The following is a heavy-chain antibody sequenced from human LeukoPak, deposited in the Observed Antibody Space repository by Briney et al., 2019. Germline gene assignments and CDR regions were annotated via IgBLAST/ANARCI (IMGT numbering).Heavy chain of an antibody. CDR3: ARDRSLGCDH. Sequence: GGSLRLSCAASGFTFSSYWMTWVRQAPGKGLEWVANINQGGSDKYYVDSVKGRFTISRDNAKNSLYLQMNSLRVEDTAVYYCARDRSLGCDHWGQGTLVTVSS. J-gene: IGHJ4*02. D-gene: IGHD1-26*01. CDR1: GFTFSSYW. V-gene: IGHV3-7*03. CDR2: INQGGSDK.